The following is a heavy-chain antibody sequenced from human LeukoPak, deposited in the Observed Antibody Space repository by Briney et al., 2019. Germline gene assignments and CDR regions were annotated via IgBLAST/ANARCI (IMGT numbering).Heavy chain of an antibody. Sequence: GGSLRLSCAVSGFTFSSYSMCWVRQAPGKGLEWVSPISSTSGYINYADSVKGRLTISRDNAKNSLYLQMSSLRAEDTAVYYCARVPDSYYYYYMDVWGKGTTVTVSS. CDR2: ISSTSGYI. D-gene: IGHD1-14*01. CDR3: ARVPDSYYYYYMDV. J-gene: IGHJ6*03. CDR1: GFTFSSYS. V-gene: IGHV3-21*01.